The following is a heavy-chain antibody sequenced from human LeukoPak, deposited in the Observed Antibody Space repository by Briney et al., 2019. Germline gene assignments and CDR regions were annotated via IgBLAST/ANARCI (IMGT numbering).Heavy chain of an antibody. CDR1: GFTFSSYT. J-gene: IGHJ4*02. D-gene: IGHD5-12*01. CDR3: ARDFMGESGYAGY. Sequence: GGSLRLSCAASGFTFSSYTMNWVRQAPGKGLEWISSISPTGNSVYYSGSLKGRSTISRDAATNSLYLQISSLRADDTAMYYCARDFMGESGYAGYWGQGTLVTVSS. CDR2: ISPTGNSV. V-gene: IGHV3-21*01.